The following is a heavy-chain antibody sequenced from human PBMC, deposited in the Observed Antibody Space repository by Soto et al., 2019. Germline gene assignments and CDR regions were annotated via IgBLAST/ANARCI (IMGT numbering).Heavy chain of an antibody. J-gene: IGHJ4*02. CDR1: GFTFSDYY. CDR2: ISSSGSTI. V-gene: IGHV3-11*01. D-gene: IGHD6-13*01. CDR3: ARDRYSSSWNEGVFDY. Sequence: PGGSLRLSCAASGFTFSDYYMSWIRQAPGKGLEWVSYISSSGSTIYYADSVKGRFTISRDNAKNSLYLQMNSLRAEDTAVYYCARDRYSSSWNEGVFDYWGQGTLVTVSS.